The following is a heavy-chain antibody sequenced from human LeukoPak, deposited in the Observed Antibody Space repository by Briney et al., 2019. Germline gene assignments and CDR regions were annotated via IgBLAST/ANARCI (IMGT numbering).Heavy chain of an antibody. CDR3: ASGTTVTPYYFDY. D-gene: IGHD4-17*01. Sequence: GASVKVSCKASGGTFSSYAISWVRQAPGQGLEWMGGIIPIFGTANYAQKFQGRVTITADESTSTAYMELSSLRSEDTAVYYCASGTTVTPYYFDYWGQGTLAIASS. J-gene: IGHJ4*02. CDR1: GGTFSSYA. CDR2: IIPIFGTA. V-gene: IGHV1-69*13.